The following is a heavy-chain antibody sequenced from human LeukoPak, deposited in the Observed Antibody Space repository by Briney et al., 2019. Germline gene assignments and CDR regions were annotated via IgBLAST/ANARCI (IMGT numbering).Heavy chain of an antibody. Sequence: PGGSLRLSCAASGFTFSSYWMSWVRQAPGKGLEWVANIKQDGSEKYYVDSLKGRFTISRDNAKNSLYLQTNSLRAEDTAVYYCARCVRSACHYFDYWGQGTLVTVSS. D-gene: IGHD3-16*01. V-gene: IGHV3-7*01. CDR3: ARCVRSACHYFDY. J-gene: IGHJ4*02. CDR1: GFTFSSYW. CDR2: IKQDGSEK.